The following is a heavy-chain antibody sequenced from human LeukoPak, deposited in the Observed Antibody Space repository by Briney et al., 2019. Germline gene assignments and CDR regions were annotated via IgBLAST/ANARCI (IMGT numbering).Heavy chain of an antibody. CDR2: IYYSGST. CDR3: VETKSQLVVTAPIY. CDR1: GGSISSSSYY. V-gene: IGHV4-39*07. J-gene: IGHJ4*02. Sequence: PSETLSLTCTVSGGSISSSSYYWGWIRQPPGKGLEWIGSIYYSGSTYYNPSLKSRVTISVDTSKNQFSLKLSSVTAADTAVYYCVETKSQLVVTAPIYWGQGTLVTVSS. D-gene: IGHD2-21*02.